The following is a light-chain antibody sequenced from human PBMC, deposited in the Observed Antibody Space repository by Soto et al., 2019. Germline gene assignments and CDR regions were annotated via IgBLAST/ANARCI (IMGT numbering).Light chain of an antibody. CDR2: VDSDGSH. Sequence: QTVVTQSPSASASLGASVKLTCTLDSGHSTYAIAWHQQQPERSPRYLMKVDSDGSHTKVDGIPDRFSGSSSGAERYLTISSLQSEDEADYYCQTWGTGIGVFGGGTKLTVL. J-gene: IGLJ3*02. CDR1: SGHSTYA. CDR3: QTWGTGIGV. V-gene: IGLV4-69*01.